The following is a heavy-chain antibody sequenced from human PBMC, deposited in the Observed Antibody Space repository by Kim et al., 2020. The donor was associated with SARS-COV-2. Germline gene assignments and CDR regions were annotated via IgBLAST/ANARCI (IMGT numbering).Heavy chain of an antibody. V-gene: IGHV3-23*01. Sequence: RGGSTYYADPVTGRITSSRHNSKNTLYQQMNSLRAEVTAVYYCVTRYFDLWGRGTLVTVSS. J-gene: IGHJ2*01. CDR3: VTRYFDL. CDR2: RGGST.